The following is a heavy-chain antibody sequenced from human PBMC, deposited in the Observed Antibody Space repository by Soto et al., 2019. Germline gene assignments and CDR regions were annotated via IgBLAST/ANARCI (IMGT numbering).Heavy chain of an antibody. Sequence: QVQLQESGPRLVKPSETLSLTCTVSGGSLRSYYCSWFRQPPGKGLEWVGYSNYSGGTFDNPSLKTRFPMSVDTSNNHYSLMVTSVTATDTAVYYCARQGFGELHGLVDVWGQGTTVTVSS. D-gene: IGHD3-10*01. J-gene: IGHJ6*02. CDR2: SNYSGGT. V-gene: IGHV4-59*08. CDR3: ARQGFGELHGLVDV. CDR1: GGSLRSYY.